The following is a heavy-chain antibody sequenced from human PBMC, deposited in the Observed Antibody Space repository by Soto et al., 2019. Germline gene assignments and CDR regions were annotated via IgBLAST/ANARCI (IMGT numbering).Heavy chain of an antibody. V-gene: IGHV4-34*01. CDR3: ARVLKYYDFWSGPTRWFDP. J-gene: IGHJ5*02. Sequence: SETLSLTCAVYGGSFSGYYWSWIRQPPGKGLEWIGEINHDGSTNYNPSLKSRVTISVDTSKNQFSLKLSSVTAADTAVYYCARVLKYYDFWSGPTRWFDPWGPGTLVTVSS. CDR2: INHDGST. CDR1: GGSFSGYY. D-gene: IGHD3-3*01.